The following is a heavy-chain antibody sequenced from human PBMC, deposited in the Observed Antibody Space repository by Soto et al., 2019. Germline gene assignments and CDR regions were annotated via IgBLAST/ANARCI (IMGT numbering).Heavy chain of an antibody. CDR1: GGSLSSYY. V-gene: IGHV4-59*01. Sequence: SETLSLTCVVSGGSLSSYYWSWIRQPPGKGLEWIGYIYYSGSTNYNPSLKSRVTISVDTSKNQFSLKLSSVTAADTAVYYCAGNWGYINDFWGRGTLDPVSS. CDR3: AGNWGYINDF. J-gene: IGHJ4*02. D-gene: IGHD5-12*01. CDR2: IYYSGST.